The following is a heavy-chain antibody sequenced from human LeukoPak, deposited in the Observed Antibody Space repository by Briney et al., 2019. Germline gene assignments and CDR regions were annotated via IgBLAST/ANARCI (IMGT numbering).Heavy chain of an antibody. D-gene: IGHD3-22*01. V-gene: IGHV3-21*01. CDR3: ARDDSHGYHFFDS. CDR2: ISGSGEFI. Sequence: PGGSLRLSCAASGFTFSSSSMNWIRQAPGKGLEWVSSISGSGEFIYYGDSVKGRVTISRDNGKNSLYLQMNSVRPEDMAVYYCARDDSHGYHFFDSWGRGTLVTVSS. J-gene: IGHJ4*02. CDR1: GFTFSSSS.